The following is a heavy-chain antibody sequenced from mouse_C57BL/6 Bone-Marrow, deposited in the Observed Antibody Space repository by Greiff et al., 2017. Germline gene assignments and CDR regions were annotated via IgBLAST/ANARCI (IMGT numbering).Heavy chain of an antibody. CDR2: IDPNSGGT. CDR1: GYTFTSYW. V-gene: IGHV1-72*01. Sequence: QVQLQQPGAELVKPGASVKLSCKASGYTFTSYWMHWVKQRPGRGLEWIGRIDPNSGGTKYNEKFKSKATLTVVKPSSTAYMQLSSLTSEDSAVYYCTRRRDDDFYYDMDDWGQGTSVTVSS. D-gene: IGHD2-13*01. CDR3: TRRRDDDFYYDMDD. J-gene: IGHJ4*01.